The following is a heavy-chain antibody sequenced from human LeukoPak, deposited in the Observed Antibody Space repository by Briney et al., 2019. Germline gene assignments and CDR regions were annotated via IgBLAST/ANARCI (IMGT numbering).Heavy chain of an antibody. CDR2: ISWDGGST. CDR1: GFTFDDYT. CDR3: AKGPLRGGYYFDY. V-gene: IGHV3-43*01. D-gene: IGHD3-16*01. J-gene: IGHJ4*02. Sequence: PGGSLRLSCAASGFTFDDYTMHWVRQAPGKGLEWVSLISWDGGSTYYADSVKGRFTISRDNSKNSLYLQMNSLRTDDTALYYCAKGPLRGGYYFDYWGQGTLVTVSS.